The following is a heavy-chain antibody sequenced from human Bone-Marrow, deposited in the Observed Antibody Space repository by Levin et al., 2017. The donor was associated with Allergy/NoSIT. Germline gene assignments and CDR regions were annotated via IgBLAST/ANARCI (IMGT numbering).Heavy chain of an antibody. J-gene: IGHJ6*03. CDR2: ISYDGSNK. Sequence: QPGGSLRLSCAASGFTFSSYGMHWVRQAPGKGLEWVAVISYDGSNKYYVDSVKGRFTISRDNSKNTLYLQMNSLRPEDTAVYNCAKGGDPQERGNYYYYYMDVWGKGTTVTVSS. CDR3: AKGGDPQERGNYYYYYMDV. V-gene: IGHV3-30*18. CDR1: GFTFSSYG. D-gene: IGHD1-1*01.